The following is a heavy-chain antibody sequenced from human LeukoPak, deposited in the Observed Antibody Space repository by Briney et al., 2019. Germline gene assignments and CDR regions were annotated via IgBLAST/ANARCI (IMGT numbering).Heavy chain of an antibody. V-gene: IGHV4-59*01. CDR1: GGSISSSY. CDR3: ARNLYYYDSSGYYDY. D-gene: IGHD3-22*01. Sequence: SETLSLTCTLSGGSISSSYLRCLREPPGKAGEGLGYMYYSGSTNYTPSLKSRVTISVDTSKTQFSLKLSSVPAADTAVYYCARNLYYYDSSGYYDYWGQGTLVTVSS. J-gene: IGHJ4*02. CDR2: MYYSGST.